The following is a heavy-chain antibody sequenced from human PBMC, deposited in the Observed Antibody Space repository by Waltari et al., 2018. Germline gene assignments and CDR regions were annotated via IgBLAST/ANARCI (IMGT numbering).Heavy chain of an antibody. CDR1: GFTFSGSW. Sequence: DVQLVESGGDLVQPGESLRLPCAVSGFTFSGSWMSWVRRAPGEGLGGVANINQDGREKYYVDSVMGRFSISRDNAKNSLFLQMNSLRAEDTAVYYCAKGKRAPDYWGQGTLVTVSS. CDR2: INQDGREK. CDR3: AKGKRAPDY. V-gene: IGHV3-7*01. J-gene: IGHJ4*02.